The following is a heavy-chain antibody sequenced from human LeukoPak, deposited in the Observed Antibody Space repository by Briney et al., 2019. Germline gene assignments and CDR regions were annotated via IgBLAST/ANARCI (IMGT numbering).Heavy chain of an antibody. CDR1: GGSISSSSYY. CDR3: ARPTTVVTHNWYFDL. Sequence: NPSETLSLTCTVSGGSISSSSYYWGWIRQPPGKGLEWIGSIYYSGSTYYNPSLKSRVIISVDTSKNQFSLKLSSVTAADTAVYYCARPTTVVTHNWYFDLWGRGTLVTVSS. D-gene: IGHD4-23*01. CDR2: IYYSGST. V-gene: IGHV4-39*01. J-gene: IGHJ2*01.